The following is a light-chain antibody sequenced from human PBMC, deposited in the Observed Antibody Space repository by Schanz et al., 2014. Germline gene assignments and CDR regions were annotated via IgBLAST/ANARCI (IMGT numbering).Light chain of an antibody. CDR1: SSDVGGYNY. CDR3: SSYTSSSTLVV. J-gene: IGLJ2*01. CDR2: DVI. Sequence: QSALTQPASVSGSPGQSIAISCTGTSSDVGGYNYVSWYQQHPGKAPKLMIYDVINRPSGVSSRFSASKSGNTASLTISGLQDEDEADYYYSSYTSSSTLVVFGGGTKLTVL. V-gene: IGLV2-14*03.